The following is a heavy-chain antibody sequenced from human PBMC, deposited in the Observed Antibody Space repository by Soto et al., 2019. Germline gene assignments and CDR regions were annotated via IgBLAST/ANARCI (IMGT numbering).Heavy chain of an antibody. CDR2: IIPIFGTA. D-gene: IGHD6-19*01. CDR3: ARLGSGWTYNWXXP. Sequence: QVQLVQSGAEVKKPGSSVKVSCKASGGTFSSYAISWVRQAPGQGLEWMGGIIPIFGTANYAQKFQGRVTITADKSTSTAYMELSSLRSEDTAXXXXARLGSGWTYNWXXPWGQGTLXXXSS. CDR1: GGTFSSYA. V-gene: IGHV1-69*06. J-gene: IGHJ5*02.